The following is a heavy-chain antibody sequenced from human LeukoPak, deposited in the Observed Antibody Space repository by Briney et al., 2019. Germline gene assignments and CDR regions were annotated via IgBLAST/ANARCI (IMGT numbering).Heavy chain of an antibody. CDR3: AKTLSPPYYYGSGMAAFDI. CDR2: ISYDGTKK. J-gene: IGHJ3*02. CDR1: GFNFGSFG. Sequence: GGSLRLSCAASGFNFGSFGMHWVRQAPGKGLEWVAVISYDGTKKYSADYADSVKGRFTISRDNSKNTLYLQVNSLRAEDTAVYYCAKTLSPPYYYGSGMAAFDIWGQGTLVTVSS. V-gene: IGHV3-30*18. D-gene: IGHD3-10*01.